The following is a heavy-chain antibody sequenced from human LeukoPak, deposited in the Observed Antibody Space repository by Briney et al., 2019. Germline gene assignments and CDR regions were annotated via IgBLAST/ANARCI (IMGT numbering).Heavy chain of an antibody. CDR2: INSDGSST. J-gene: IGHJ4*02. Sequence: GESLRLSCGASGFTFSSFWMHWVRQGPGKGLMWVSRINSDGSSTSYADSVKGRFTISRDNAKNTLNLQMNSLRAEDTAVYYCARSVSTVRFDYWGQGALVTVSS. CDR1: GFTFSSFW. V-gene: IGHV3-74*01. CDR3: ARSVSTVRFDY. D-gene: IGHD4-17*01.